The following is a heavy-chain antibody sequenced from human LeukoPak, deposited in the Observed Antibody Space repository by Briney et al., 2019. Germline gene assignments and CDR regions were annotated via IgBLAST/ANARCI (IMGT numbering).Heavy chain of an antibody. CDR3: AREGSGSYGRFDY. J-gene: IGHJ4*02. Sequence: TGGSLRLSCAASGFTFEDYGMSRVRQAPGKGLEWVSGINWNGGSTGYADSVKGRFTISRDNAKNSLYLQMNSLRAEDTALYYCAREGSGSYGRFDYWGQGTLVTVSS. V-gene: IGHV3-20*04. CDR1: GFTFEDYG. D-gene: IGHD1-26*01. CDR2: INWNGGST.